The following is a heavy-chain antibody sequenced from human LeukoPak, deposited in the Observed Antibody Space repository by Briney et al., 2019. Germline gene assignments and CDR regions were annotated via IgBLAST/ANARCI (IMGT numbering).Heavy chain of an antibody. CDR3: SRVGHGDYNTDY. D-gene: IGHD4-17*01. Sequence: GGSLRLSCAASGFTFSNGWMSWVRQGPRKGLEWVGQIKTETDGATTDYAAPVKGRFTISRDDSKSIAYLQMNSLKTEDTALYYCSRVGHGDYNTDYWGQGTLVTVSS. J-gene: IGHJ4*02. CDR2: IKTETDGATT. CDR1: GFTFSNGW. V-gene: IGHV3-15*01.